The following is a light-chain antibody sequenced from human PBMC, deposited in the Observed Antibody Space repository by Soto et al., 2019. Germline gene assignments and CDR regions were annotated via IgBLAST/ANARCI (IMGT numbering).Light chain of an antibody. CDR3: QQYDISPWT. J-gene: IGKJ1*01. CDR1: QSVSSNF. Sequence: EIVLTQSPATLSLSPGERATLSCRASQSVSSNFLAWYQHKPGQAPRLLFYDSSSRATGIPDSFSGSGSGTDFTLSIIRLEPEDFAVYYCQQYDISPWTFGQGTKVDMK. V-gene: IGKV3-20*01. CDR2: DSS.